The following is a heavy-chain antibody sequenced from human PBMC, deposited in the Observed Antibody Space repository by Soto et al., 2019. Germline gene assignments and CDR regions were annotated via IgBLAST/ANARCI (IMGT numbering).Heavy chain of an antibody. J-gene: IGHJ6*02. CDR2: IYYSGST. CDR1: GGSISSYY. Sequence: SETLSLTCTVSGGSISSYYWSWIRQPPGKGLEWIGYIYYSGSTNYNPSLKSRVTISVDTSKNQFSLKLSSVTAADTAVYYCARGYYYDSSGSYYYYGMDVWGQGTTVTVSS. D-gene: IGHD3-22*01. CDR3: ARGYYYDSSGSYYYYGMDV. V-gene: IGHV4-59*01.